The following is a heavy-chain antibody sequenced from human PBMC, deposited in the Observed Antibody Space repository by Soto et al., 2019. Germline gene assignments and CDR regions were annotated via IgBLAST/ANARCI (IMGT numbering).Heavy chain of an antibody. V-gene: IGHV3-21*01. CDR3: ATEKHYFDNGGYYY. CDR1: GFTFSSYS. CDR2: ISSSSSYI. J-gene: IGHJ4*02. D-gene: IGHD3-22*01. Sequence: EVQLVESGGGLVKPGGSLRLSCAASGFTFSSYSMNWVRQAPGKGLEWVSSISSSSSYIYYADSVKGRFTISRDNAKNSLYLQMNSLRAEDTAVYYCATEKHYFDNGGYYYWGQGTLVTVSS.